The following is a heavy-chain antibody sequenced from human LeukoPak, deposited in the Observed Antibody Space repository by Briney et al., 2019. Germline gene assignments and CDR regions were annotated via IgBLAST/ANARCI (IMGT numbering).Heavy chain of an antibody. CDR3: ASTVSTYYYDSSGPRDGDY. J-gene: IGHJ4*02. CDR2: MSPNSGDT. D-gene: IGHD3-22*01. CDR1: GYTFTSYD. Sequence: ASVKVSCKASGYTFTSYDFNWVRQATGQRPEWMGWMSPNSGDTGYAQKFQDRVTMTRNTSISTAYMELSSLRSDDTAVYYCASTVSTYYYDSSGPRDGDYWGQGTLVTVSS. V-gene: IGHV1-8*01.